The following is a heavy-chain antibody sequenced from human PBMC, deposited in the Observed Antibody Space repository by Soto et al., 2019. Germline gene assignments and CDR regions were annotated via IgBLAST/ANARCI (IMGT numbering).Heavy chain of an antibody. D-gene: IGHD2-21*02. Sequence: PSWSLALTCSVSGGSIISSHTGAYWTWIRQPPGKGLEWIAYIYHNGNTAYHPSLKSRITISVDSSKNQFSLKMNSVTAADPAVYSCAKLPWNCGRDCYFDSWGPGLLVTVPQ. J-gene: IGHJ4*02. CDR1: GGSIISSHTGAY. CDR2: IYHNGNT. V-gene: IGHV4-61*08. CDR3: AKLPWNCGRDCYFDS.